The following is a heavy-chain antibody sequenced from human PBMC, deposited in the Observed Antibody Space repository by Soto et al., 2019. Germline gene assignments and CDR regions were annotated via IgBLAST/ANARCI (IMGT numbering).Heavy chain of an antibody. D-gene: IGHD7-27*01. V-gene: IGHV3-30*04. CDR3: VRDNWGFDC. Sequence: QVELVESGGAVVQPGTSLRLSCAASGFIFRNYAMHWVRQAPGKGLEWVADISYDERNIHYPDSVKGRFTISRDNSKNTLFLQMTNLRAEDTAVYYCVRDNWGFDCWGQGTLVTVSS. CDR2: ISYDERNI. J-gene: IGHJ4*02. CDR1: GFIFRNYA.